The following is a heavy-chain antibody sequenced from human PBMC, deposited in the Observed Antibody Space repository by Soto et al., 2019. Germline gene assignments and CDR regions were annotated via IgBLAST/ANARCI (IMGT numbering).Heavy chain of an antibody. CDR3: ATERGTGFPEETWFDS. J-gene: IGHJ5*01. D-gene: IGHD3-10*01. V-gene: IGHV3-7*01. Sequence: EVQLVESGGGLVQPGGSLSLSCAASGFTFSSYWMSWVRQAPGKGLEWVAHIKQDGSEKYYVDSVKGRFTISRDNAKNTGALPLNSRRAEDTAGDSCATERGTGFPEETWFDSWGQGTLVTVSS. CDR1: GFTFSSYW. CDR2: IKQDGSEK.